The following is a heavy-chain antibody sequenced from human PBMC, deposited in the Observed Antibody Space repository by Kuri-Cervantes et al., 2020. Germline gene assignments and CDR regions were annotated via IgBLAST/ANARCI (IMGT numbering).Heavy chain of an antibody. D-gene: IGHD3-22*01. CDR1: GYTFTDYY. J-gene: IGHJ4*02. CDR2: INARGGSA. CDR3: ARIQTYSSGYDF. V-gene: IGHV1-46*01. Sequence: ASVKVSCKAAGYTFTDYYIHWVRQVPGQGLECMGIINARGGSASYAQKFQDRVIMTRDASTITVYMELSSLRSEDTAMYYCARIQTYSSGYDFWGQGTLVTVSS.